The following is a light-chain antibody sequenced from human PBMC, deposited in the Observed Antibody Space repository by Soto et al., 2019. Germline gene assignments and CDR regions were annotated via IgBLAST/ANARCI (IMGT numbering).Light chain of an antibody. CDR1: QSVISNY. CDR3: QQYDTSPRT. V-gene: IGKV3-20*01. Sequence: EIVWTQSPGTLSLSPGERATLSCRASQSVISNYLALYQQKRGQAPRLLIYGASSRTTGIPTRFSGSGSGTDFTLTISILEPEDFAVYYCQQYDTSPRTFGQGTKVEI. CDR2: GAS. J-gene: IGKJ1*01.